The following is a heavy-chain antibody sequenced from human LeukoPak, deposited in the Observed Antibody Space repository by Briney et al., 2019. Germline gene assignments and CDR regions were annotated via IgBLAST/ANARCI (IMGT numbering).Heavy chain of an antibody. CDR1: GGSISSSNW. CDR2: VYHSGST. Sequence: SGTLSLTCAVSGGSISSSNWWSWVRQPPGKGLEWIGEVYHSGSTNYNPSLKSRVTISVDTSKNQFALKLTSMTAADTAVYYCAREGSTMVRGIITHPDFWGQGTLVVVSS. V-gene: IGHV4-4*02. D-gene: IGHD3-10*01. J-gene: IGHJ4*02. CDR3: AREGSTMVRGIITHPDF.